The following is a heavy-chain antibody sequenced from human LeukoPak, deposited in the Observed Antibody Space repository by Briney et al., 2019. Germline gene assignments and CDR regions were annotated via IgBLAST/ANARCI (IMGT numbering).Heavy chain of an antibody. CDR2: IIPILGIA. CDR1: GGTFSSYA. V-gene: IGHV1-69*04. CDR3: ARDSDPKWELFPYYFDY. J-gene: IGHJ4*02. Sequence: SVKVSCKASGGTFSSYAISWVRQAPGQGLEWMGRIIPILGIANYAQKFQGRVTITADKSTSTAYMELSSLRSEDTAVYYCARDSDPKWELFPYYFDYWGQGTLVTVSS. D-gene: IGHD1-26*01.